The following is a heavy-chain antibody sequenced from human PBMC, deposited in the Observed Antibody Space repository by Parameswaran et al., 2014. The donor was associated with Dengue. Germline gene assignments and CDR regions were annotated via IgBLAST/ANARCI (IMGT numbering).Heavy chain of an antibody. Sequence: RWIRQPPGKGLEWVSVIYSGGSTYYADSVKGRFTISRDNSKNTLYLQMNSLRAEDTAVYYCATPGYSSSWYYFDYWGQGTLVTVSS. CDR2: IYSGGST. V-gene: IGHV3-53*01. CDR3: ATPGYSSSWYYFDY. D-gene: IGHD6-13*01. J-gene: IGHJ4*02.